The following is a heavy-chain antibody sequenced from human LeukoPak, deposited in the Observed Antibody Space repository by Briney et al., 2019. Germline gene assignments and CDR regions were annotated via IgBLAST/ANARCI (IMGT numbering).Heavy chain of an antibody. Sequence: ASVKVSCKASGGTFSSYAISWVRQAPGQGLEWMGGIIPIFGTANYAQKFQGRVTITADESTITAYMELSSLRSEDTAVYYCARLVDTAMVTRSSDYMDVWGKGTTVTISS. V-gene: IGHV1-69*13. CDR3: ARLVDTAMVTRSSDYMDV. CDR2: IIPIFGTA. CDR1: GGTFSSYA. D-gene: IGHD5-18*01. J-gene: IGHJ6*03.